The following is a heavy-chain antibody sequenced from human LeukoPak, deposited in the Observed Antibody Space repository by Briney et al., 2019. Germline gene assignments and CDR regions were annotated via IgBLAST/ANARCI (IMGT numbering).Heavy chain of an antibody. D-gene: IGHD6-19*01. CDR3: ARPGGSSGWYEDGWFDP. Sequence: GGSLRLSCAASGFTFTNYWMSWVRQAPGKGLEWVSSISRGAITIYYADSVKGRFTISRDNAKNSLYLQMNSLRAEDTAVYYCARPGGSSGWYEDGWFDPWGQGTLVTVSS. J-gene: IGHJ5*02. CDR1: GFTFTNYW. V-gene: IGHV3-48*04. CDR2: ISRGAITI.